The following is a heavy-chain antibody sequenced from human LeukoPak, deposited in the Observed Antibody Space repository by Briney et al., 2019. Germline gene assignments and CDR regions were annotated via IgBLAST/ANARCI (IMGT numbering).Heavy chain of an antibody. Sequence: GESLKISCKGSGYSFTSYWIGWVRQMPGKGLEWMGIIYPGDSDTRYSPSFQGQVTISADKSISTAYLQWSSLKASDTAMYYCARQFPRKLWFGRYYYMDVWGKGATVTVSS. CDR1: GYSFTSYW. CDR2: IYPGDSDT. D-gene: IGHD3-10*01. V-gene: IGHV5-51*01. CDR3: ARQFPRKLWFGRYYYMDV. J-gene: IGHJ6*03.